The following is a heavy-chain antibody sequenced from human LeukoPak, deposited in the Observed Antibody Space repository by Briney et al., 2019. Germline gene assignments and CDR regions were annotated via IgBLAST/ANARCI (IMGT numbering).Heavy chain of an antibody. CDR1: GFTFGSYS. CDR3: ARAPGYCSSTSCYNWYFDL. V-gene: IGHV3-21*01. CDR2: ISSSSSYI. Sequence: PGGSLRLSCAASGFTFGSYSMNWVRQAPGKGLEWVSSISSSSSYIYYADSVKGRFTISRDNAKNSLYLQMNSLRAEDTAVYYCARAPGYCSSTSCYNWYFDLWGRGTLVTVSS. J-gene: IGHJ2*01. D-gene: IGHD2-2*02.